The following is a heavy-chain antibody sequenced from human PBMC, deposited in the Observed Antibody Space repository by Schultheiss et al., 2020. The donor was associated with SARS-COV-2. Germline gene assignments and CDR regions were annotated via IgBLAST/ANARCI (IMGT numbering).Heavy chain of an antibody. Sequence: SETLSLTCTVSGGSISSSSYYWSWIRQTPGKGLEWIGYIYYSGTTNYNPSLKSRVTMSADTSKNQFSLKLSSVTAADTAVYYCVRDDGGYFRTSWFDPWGQGTRVTVSS. CDR1: GGSISSSSYY. CDR3: VRDDGGYFRTSWFDP. J-gene: IGHJ5*02. CDR2: IYYSGTT. D-gene: IGHD3-22*01. V-gene: IGHV4-61*01.